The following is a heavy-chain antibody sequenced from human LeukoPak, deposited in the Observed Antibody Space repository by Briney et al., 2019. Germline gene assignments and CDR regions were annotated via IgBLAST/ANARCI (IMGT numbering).Heavy chain of an antibody. V-gene: IGHV3-48*03. CDR1: GFTFSSFE. D-gene: IGHD5-18*01. CDR2: ISTSGGST. J-gene: IGHJ4*02. Sequence: PGGSLRLSCAASGFTFSSFEMVWVRQAPGKGVEWISYISTSGGSTYYADSVKGGFTVSRDNVKNSMSLRMDTLRVEDTAVYYCARERGYNYGYSGYYDHWGQGVLVTVSS. CDR3: ARERGYNYGYSGYYDH.